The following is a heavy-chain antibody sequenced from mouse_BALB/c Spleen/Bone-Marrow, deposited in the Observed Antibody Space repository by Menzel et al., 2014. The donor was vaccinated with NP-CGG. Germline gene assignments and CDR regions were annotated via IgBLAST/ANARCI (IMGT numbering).Heavy chain of an antibody. CDR2: IYPGDGDT. J-gene: IGHJ2*01. V-gene: IGHV1-80*01. Sequence: QVQLQQPGAELVRPGSSLKISCKASGYAFGSYWMNWVKQRPGQGLEWIGQIYPGDGDTNYNGKFKGKATLTADKSSSTAYMQLSSLTSEDSAVYFCARGGISVDYWGQGTTLTVSS. CDR3: ARGGISVDY. CDR1: GYAFGSYW.